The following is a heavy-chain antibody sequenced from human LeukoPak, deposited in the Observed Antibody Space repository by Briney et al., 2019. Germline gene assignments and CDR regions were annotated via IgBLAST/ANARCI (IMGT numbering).Heavy chain of an antibody. J-gene: IGHJ4*02. Sequence: GRSLRLSCAASGFNFDNYAMHWVRQAPGKGLEWVSGISWNSGSIGYADSVKGRFTISRDNAKNSLYLQMNSLRIEDTAFYYCAKDMAAPEYFFDYWGQGTLVTVSS. CDR1: GFNFDNYA. CDR2: ISWNSGSI. D-gene: IGHD6-25*01. CDR3: AKDMAAPEYFFDY. V-gene: IGHV3-9*01.